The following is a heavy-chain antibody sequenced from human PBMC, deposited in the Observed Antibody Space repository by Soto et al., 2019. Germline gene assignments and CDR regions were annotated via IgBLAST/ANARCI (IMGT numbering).Heavy chain of an antibody. CDR1: GFTFSSYW. CDR2: IKQDGSEK. D-gene: IGHD2-15*01. V-gene: IGHV3-7*01. Sequence: GGSLRLSCAASGFTFSSYWMSWVRQAPGKGLEWVANIKQDGSEKYYVDSVKGRFTISRDNAKNSLYLQMNSLRAEDTAVYYCARGQQHRTGYCSGGSCYFFDYWGQGTLVTVSS. J-gene: IGHJ4*02. CDR3: ARGQQHRTGYCSGGSCYFFDY.